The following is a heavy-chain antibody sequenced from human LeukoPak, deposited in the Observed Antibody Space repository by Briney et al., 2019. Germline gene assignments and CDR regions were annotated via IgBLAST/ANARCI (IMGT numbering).Heavy chain of an antibody. V-gene: IGHV4-34*01. CDR1: GGSFSGYY. D-gene: IGHD5-12*01. CDR3: ARGSFLAFDY. CDR2: INHSRTT. J-gene: IGHJ4*02. Sequence: SETLSLTCAVYGGSFSGYYWSWIRQPPGKGLEWIGEINHSRTTTYNPSLKSRVTISVDTSKNQFSLKLTSVTAADTAVYYCARGSFLAFDYWGQGTLVTVSS.